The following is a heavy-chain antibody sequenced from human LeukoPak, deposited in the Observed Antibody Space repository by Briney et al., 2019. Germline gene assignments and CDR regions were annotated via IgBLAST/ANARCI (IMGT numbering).Heavy chain of an antibody. CDR3: ARESMVRGVLDY. D-gene: IGHD3-10*01. J-gene: IGHJ4*02. V-gene: IGHV1-18*01. CDR2: ISAYNGNT. Sequence: ASVKVSCKASGYTFTSYGISWARQAPGQGLEWMGWISAYNGNTNYAQKLQGRVTMTTDTSTSTAYMELRSLRSDGTAVYYCARESMVRGVLDYWGQGTLVTVSS. CDR1: GYTFTSYG.